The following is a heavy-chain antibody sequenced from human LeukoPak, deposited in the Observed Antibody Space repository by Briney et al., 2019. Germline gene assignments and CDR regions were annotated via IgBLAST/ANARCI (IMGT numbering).Heavy chain of an antibody. V-gene: IGHV5-51*01. J-gene: IGHJ6*02. CDR1: GYRFTSYW. CDR2: IYPGDSDT. Sequence: GGSLQISCQGSGYRFTSYWIGWVRQLPGKGLEWMGIIYPGDSDTRYSPSFQGQVTISADKSISTAYLQWSSLKASDTAMYYCARTMVRGVYYYYYGMDVWGQGTTVTVSS. CDR3: ARTMVRGVYYYYYGMDV. D-gene: IGHD3-10*01.